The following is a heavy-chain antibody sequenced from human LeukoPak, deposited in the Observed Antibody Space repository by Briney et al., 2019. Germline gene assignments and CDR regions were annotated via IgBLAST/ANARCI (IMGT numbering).Heavy chain of an antibody. Sequence: GGSLRLSCAASGFTFSSYCMHWVRKVPGKGLVWVSRIKSDGSSTTYADSVKDRFTISTDNTKNTLYLQMSSLRAEDTTVYYCARSTDSGRSYDCWGQGTLVTVSS. V-gene: IGHV3-74*01. D-gene: IGHD1-26*01. CDR1: GFTFSSYC. J-gene: IGHJ4*02. CDR3: ARSTDSGRSYDC. CDR2: IKSDGSST.